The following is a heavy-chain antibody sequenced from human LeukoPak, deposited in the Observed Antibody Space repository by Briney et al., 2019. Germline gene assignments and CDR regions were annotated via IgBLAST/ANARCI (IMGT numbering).Heavy chain of an antibody. CDR1: GYTFTGYY. D-gene: IGHD1-1*01. CDR2: INPNSGGT. V-gene: IGHV1-2*02. CDR3: ARENWNDGACDY. Sequence: ASVKVSCKASGYTFTGYYIHWVRQAPGQGREWMGWINPNSGGTDYAQKFQGGVTMTRDTSISPAYMELSRLRSDDTAVYYCARENWNDGACDYWGQGTLVTVSS. J-gene: IGHJ4*02.